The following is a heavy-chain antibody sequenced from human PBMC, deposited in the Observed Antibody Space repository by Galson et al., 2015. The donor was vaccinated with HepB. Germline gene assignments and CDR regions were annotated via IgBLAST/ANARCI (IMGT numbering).Heavy chain of an antibody. V-gene: IGHV5-51*03. CDR2: IYPGDSEA. Sequence: QSGAEVKKPWDSLKISCKASGYSFPNYWIGWVRQMPGKGLEWMGIIYPGDSEARCSPSFQGQVTISADKSISTAYLQWSSLKPSDTAMYYCARGTLYYMDVWGKGTTVTVSS. CDR3: ARGTLYYMDV. D-gene: IGHD1-7*01. J-gene: IGHJ6*03. CDR1: GYSFPNYW.